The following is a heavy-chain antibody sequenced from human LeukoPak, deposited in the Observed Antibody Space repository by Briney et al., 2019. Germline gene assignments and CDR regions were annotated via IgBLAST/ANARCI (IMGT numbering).Heavy chain of an antibody. CDR3: ARSVFPLGATY. J-gene: IGHJ4*02. CDR1: GGSISSSSYY. D-gene: IGHD1-26*01. Sequence: SETLSLTCTVSGGSISSSSYYWGWIRQPPGKGLEWIGSIYYSGSTYYNPSLKSRVTISVDTSKNQFSLKLSSVTAADTAVYYCARSVFPLGATYWGQGTLVTVSS. CDR2: IYYSGST. V-gene: IGHV4-39*07.